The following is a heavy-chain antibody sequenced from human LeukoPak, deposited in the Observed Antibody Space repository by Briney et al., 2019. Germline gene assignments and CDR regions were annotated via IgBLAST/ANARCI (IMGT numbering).Heavy chain of an antibody. CDR2: IYYSGST. Sequence: SETLSLTCTVSGGSISSYYWSWIRQPPGKGLEWIGYIYYSGSTNYNPSLKSRVTISVDTSKNQFSLKLSSVTAAGTAVYYCARARCSSTSCLDYWGQGTLVTVSS. D-gene: IGHD2-2*01. J-gene: IGHJ4*02. CDR3: ARARCSSTSCLDY. V-gene: IGHV4-59*01. CDR1: GGSISSYY.